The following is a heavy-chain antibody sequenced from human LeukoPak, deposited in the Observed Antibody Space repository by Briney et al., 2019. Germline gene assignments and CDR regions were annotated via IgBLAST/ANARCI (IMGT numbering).Heavy chain of an antibody. V-gene: IGHV3-9*01. Sequence: GGSLRLSCAASGFTFDDCAMHWVRQAPGKGLEWVSGISWNSGSIGYADSVKGRFTISRDNAKNSLYLQMNSLRAEDTALYYCAIYGDYDEYFQHWGQGTLVTVSS. J-gene: IGHJ1*01. D-gene: IGHD4-17*01. CDR2: ISWNSGSI. CDR1: GFTFDDCA. CDR3: AIYGDYDEYFQH.